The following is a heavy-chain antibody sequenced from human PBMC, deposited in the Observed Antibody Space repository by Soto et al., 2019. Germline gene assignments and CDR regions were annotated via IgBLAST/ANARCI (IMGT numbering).Heavy chain of an antibody. Sequence: QVQLQESGPGLVKPSGTLSLTCAVSGGSISSSNWWSWFREPPGKGLEWIGEIYHSGSTNYNPSLKSRVTESVDKTKNQSSLKLSSVTAADTAVYYCASLETKVTTFDYWGQGTLVTVSS. CDR2: IYHSGST. CDR1: GGSISSSNW. V-gene: IGHV4-4*02. CDR3: ASLETKVTTFDY. D-gene: IGHD4-4*01. J-gene: IGHJ4*02.